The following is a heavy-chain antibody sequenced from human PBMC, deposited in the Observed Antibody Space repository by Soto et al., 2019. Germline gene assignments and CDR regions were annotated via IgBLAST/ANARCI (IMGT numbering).Heavy chain of an antibody. Sequence: QVQLVQSGAEVKKPGSSVKVSCKASGGNFASYAIFWVRQAPGQGLEWMGGIIPIFGTPTYAQKFQGRVTIKADKPTNTAYMERNSVRFEDTAVYCCARSEGGYFYGMDVWGQGTTVTVSS. CDR1: GGNFASYA. D-gene: IGHD3-9*01. CDR2: IIPIFGTP. V-gene: IGHV1-69*06. J-gene: IGHJ6*02. CDR3: ARSEGGYFYGMDV.